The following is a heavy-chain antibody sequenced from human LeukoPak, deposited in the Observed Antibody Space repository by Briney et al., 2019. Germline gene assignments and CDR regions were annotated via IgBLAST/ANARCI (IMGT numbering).Heavy chain of an antibody. V-gene: IGHV1-24*01. CDR3: ARVAVVISPSDAFDI. D-gene: IGHD3-22*01. J-gene: IGHJ3*02. Sequence: EASVKVSCKVSGYTLTELSMHWVRQAPGKGLEWMGGFDPEDGETIYAQKFQGRVTMTEDTSTDTAYMELSSLRSEGTAVYYCARVAVVISPSDAFDIWGQGTMVTVSS. CDR1: GYTLTELS. CDR2: FDPEDGET.